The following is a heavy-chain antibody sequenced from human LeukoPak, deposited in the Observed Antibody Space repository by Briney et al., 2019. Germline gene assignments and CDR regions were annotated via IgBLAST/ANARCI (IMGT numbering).Heavy chain of an antibody. CDR1: GGSISRSNW. J-gene: IGHJ5*02. CDR3: AREGSSGYSIDP. CDR2: IYHSGST. V-gene: IGHV4-4*02. Sequence: PSETLSLTCAVSGGSISRSNWWSWVRPPPGKGLEGIGEIYHSGSTNYNPSLKSRVTISGDKSKNQFSLKLTSVTAADTAVYYCAREGSSGYSIDPWGQGTLVTVSS. D-gene: IGHD3-22*01.